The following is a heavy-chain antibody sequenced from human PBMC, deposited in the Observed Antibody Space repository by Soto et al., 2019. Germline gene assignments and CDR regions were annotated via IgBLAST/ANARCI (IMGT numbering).Heavy chain of an antibody. CDR1: GFTFSNAW. Sequence: GGSLRLSCAASGFTFSNAWMNWVRQAPGKGLEWVGRIKSKTDGGTTDYAAPVKGRFTISRDDSKNTLYLQMNSLKTEDTAVYYCTTDLWAYCGGDCPPNYYYYGMDVWGQGTTVTVSS. CDR3: TTDLWAYCGGDCPPNYYYYGMDV. J-gene: IGHJ6*02. V-gene: IGHV3-15*07. CDR2: IKSKTDGGTT. D-gene: IGHD2-21*02.